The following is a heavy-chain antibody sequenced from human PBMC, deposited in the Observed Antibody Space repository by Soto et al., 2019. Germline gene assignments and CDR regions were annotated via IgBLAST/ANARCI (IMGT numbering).Heavy chain of an antibody. J-gene: IGHJ4*02. CDR3: AKGFVSFGYFDY. Sequence: GGSLRLSCAAPGFTFSSFAMSWVRQAPGKGLEWVSAIGDNNDITSYADSVKGRLTISRDNSKNTLYLHMNSLGAEDTAVYYCAKGFVSFGYFDYWGQGTPVTVSS. CDR2: IGDNNDIT. CDR1: GFTFSSFA. V-gene: IGHV3-23*01. D-gene: IGHD3-16*01.